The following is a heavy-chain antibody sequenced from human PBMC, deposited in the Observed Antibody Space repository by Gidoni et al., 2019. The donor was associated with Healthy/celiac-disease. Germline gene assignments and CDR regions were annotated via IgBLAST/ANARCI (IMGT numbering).Heavy chain of an antibody. CDR1: GFTFSSYG. V-gene: IGHV3-30*02. CDR3: AKDLRFLEWLFDY. J-gene: IGHJ4*02. CDR2: IRYDGDNK. D-gene: IGHD3-3*01. Sequence: QVQLVESGGGVVQPGGSLRLSCAASGFTFSSYGMHWVRQAPGKGLEWVAFIRYDGDNKWYADSVKGRFTISRDNSKSTLHLQMNSLRVEDTAVYYCAKDLRFLEWLFDYWGQGTLVTVSS.